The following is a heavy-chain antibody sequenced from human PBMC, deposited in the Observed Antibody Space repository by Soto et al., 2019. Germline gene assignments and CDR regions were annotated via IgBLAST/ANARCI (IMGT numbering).Heavy chain of an antibody. CDR2: IYPGGSDT. Sequence: GESLKISCKGSGYSFTSYWIGWLRQMPGKVLEWMGIIYPGGSDTRYSPSFQGQVTISADKSISTAYLQWSSLKASDTAMYYCARLALSAAGYWGQGTLVIVSS. J-gene: IGHJ4*02. D-gene: IGHD6-25*01. CDR1: GYSFTSYW. CDR3: ARLALSAAGY. V-gene: IGHV5-51*01.